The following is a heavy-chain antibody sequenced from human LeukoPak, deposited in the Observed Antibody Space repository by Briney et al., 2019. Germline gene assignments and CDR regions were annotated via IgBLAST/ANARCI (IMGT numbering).Heavy chain of an antibody. Sequence: PGGSLRLSCAASGFTVITYYMTWVRQAPGKGLEWVSVIYSGGSTYYADSVKGRFTISRDNSRNTLYLQMNSLRPEDTAVYYCARGTPGSAVDYWGQGTLVTVYS. V-gene: IGHV3-66*02. CDR2: IYSGGST. CDR1: GFTVITYY. D-gene: IGHD1-1*01. CDR3: ARGTPGSAVDY. J-gene: IGHJ4*02.